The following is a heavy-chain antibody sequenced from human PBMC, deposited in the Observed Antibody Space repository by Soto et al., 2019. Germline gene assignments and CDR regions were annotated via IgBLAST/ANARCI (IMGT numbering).Heavy chain of an antibody. D-gene: IGHD6-13*01. J-gene: IGHJ1*01. Sequence: TLSLTCTVSGGSISSSSYYWGWIRQPPGKGLEWIGSIYYSGSTYYNPSLKSRVTISVDTSKNQFSLKLSSVTAADTAVYYCATRTDIIAAAGSEYFQHWGQGTLVTVSS. V-gene: IGHV4-39*01. CDR1: GGSISSSSYY. CDR3: ATRTDIIAAAGSEYFQH. CDR2: IYYSGST.